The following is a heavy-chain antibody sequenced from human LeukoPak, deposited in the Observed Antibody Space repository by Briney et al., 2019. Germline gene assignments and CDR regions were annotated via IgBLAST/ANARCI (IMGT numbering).Heavy chain of an antibody. CDR2: MNPNSGNT. J-gene: IGHJ4*02. Sequence: ASVKVSCKASGYTFTTYDINWVRQATGQELEWMGWMNPNSGNTGYAQKFQGRVTMTRNTSISTAFMELSGLRSEDTAVYFCARRNTAMVAGLDYWGQGSLVTVSS. D-gene: IGHD5-18*01. CDR3: ARRNTAMVAGLDY. CDR1: GYTFTTYD. V-gene: IGHV1-8*01.